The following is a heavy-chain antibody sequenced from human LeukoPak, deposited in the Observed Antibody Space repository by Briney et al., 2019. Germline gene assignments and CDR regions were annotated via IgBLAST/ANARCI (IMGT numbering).Heavy chain of an antibody. V-gene: IGHV4-59*01. CDR2: IYYSGST. J-gene: IGHJ4*02. CDR1: GGSISSYY. CDR3: ARAPVYDSSGYTAGYYFDY. Sequence: PSETLSLTCTVSGGSISSYYWSWIRQPPGKGLEWIGYIYYSGSTSYNPSLKSRVTISVDTSKNQFSLKLSSVTAADTAVYYCARAPVYDSSGYTAGYYFDYWGQGTLVTVPS. D-gene: IGHD3-22*01.